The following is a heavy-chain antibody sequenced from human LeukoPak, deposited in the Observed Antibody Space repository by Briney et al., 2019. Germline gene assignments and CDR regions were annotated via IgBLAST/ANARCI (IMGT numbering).Heavy chain of an antibody. Sequence: PGGSLSLSCAASGFSVSSKYMSWVRQAPGKGLEWVSVLYTAGDTYYADSVKGRFTISRDNSKNTLSLPMNSLRPDDTALYYCAGGQMFTSGGFESWGQGALVTVSS. V-gene: IGHV3-53*01. CDR3: AGGQMFTSGGFES. J-gene: IGHJ4*02. CDR1: GFSVSSKY. D-gene: IGHD6-19*01. CDR2: LYTAGDT.